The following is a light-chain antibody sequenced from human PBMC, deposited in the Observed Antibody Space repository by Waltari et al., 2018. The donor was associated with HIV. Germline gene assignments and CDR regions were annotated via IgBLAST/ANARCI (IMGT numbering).Light chain of an antibody. CDR2: GAS. CDR1: QDISNS. J-gene: IGKJ3*01. CDR3: QHYHVNPDLT. V-gene: IGKV1-8*01. Sequence: AVRMTQSPSSISASVGDKISITCRASQDISNSLAWYKQKPGEAPKLLVYGASTLQTGVPSRFSGSGSGTYFSLTINCLQSEDFAAYYCQHYHVNPDLTFGPGTRVDVK.